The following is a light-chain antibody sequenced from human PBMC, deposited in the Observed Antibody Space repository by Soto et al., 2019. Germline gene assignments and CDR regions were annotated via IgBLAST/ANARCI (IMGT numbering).Light chain of an antibody. J-gene: IGKJ5*01. CDR3: QQYNNWPPVT. CDR2: AAS. V-gene: IGKV3-15*01. Sequence: EIVMTQSPVTLSVSPGERVTLSCRASQSVSNNLAWYQQKSGQAPRLLIYAASTRVTGIPARFSGSGSGTEFTLTISSLQSEDVAIYYCQQYNNWPPVTFGQGTRLDIK. CDR1: QSVSNN.